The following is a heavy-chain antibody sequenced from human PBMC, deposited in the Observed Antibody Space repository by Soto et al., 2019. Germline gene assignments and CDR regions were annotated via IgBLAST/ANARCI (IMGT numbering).Heavy chain of an antibody. Sequence: SVKVSCKASGGTFSSYAISWVRQAPGQVLEWMGGIIPIFGTANYAQKFQGRVTITADESTSTAYMELSSLRSEDTAVYYCAREEREYYYDSSGYFDYWGQGTLVTVSS. D-gene: IGHD3-22*01. V-gene: IGHV1-69*13. J-gene: IGHJ4*02. CDR3: AREEREYYYDSSGYFDY. CDR2: IIPIFGTA. CDR1: GGTFSSYA.